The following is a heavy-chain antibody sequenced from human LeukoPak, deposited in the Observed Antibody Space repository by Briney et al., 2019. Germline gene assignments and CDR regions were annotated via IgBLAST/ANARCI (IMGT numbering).Heavy chain of an antibody. CDR1: GFTFGNFW. CDR2: IHPEGDEK. V-gene: IGHV3-7*04. Sequence: GGSLRLSCVASGFTFGNFWMSWVRHSPGRGLEWVAHIHPEGDEKYHVESVMGRFTISRDNAESSLFLQMNGLRAEDTAVYYCARGDAFSGDHWGQGTLVTVSS. J-gene: IGHJ4*02. CDR3: ARGDAFSGDH.